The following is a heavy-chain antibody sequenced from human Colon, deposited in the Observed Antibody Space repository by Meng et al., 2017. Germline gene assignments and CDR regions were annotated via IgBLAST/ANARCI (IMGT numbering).Heavy chain of an antibody. D-gene: IGHD3-22*01. Sequence: QPQLQESGPGRVKPSEALALTCSVSGGSIRTSGYYWGWIRQPPGKGLEWFGSIGHSGFTYYTPSVKSRVTVSIDTSKSQFSLKLTSVTAADTAVYFCVRSSAWVRTGFDPWGQGTLVTVSS. CDR1: GGSIRTSGYY. V-gene: IGHV4-39*01. CDR2: IGHSGFT. CDR3: VRSSAWVRTGFDP. J-gene: IGHJ5*02.